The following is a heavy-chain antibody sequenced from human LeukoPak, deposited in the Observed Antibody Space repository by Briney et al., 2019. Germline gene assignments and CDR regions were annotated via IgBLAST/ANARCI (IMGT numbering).Heavy chain of an antibody. J-gene: IGHJ3*02. CDR2: IIPIFGTA. D-gene: IGHD1-26*01. CDR1: GGTFSSYA. Sequence: SVKASCKASGGTFSSYAISWVRQAPGQGLEWMGGIIPIFGTANYAQKFQGRVTITADESTSTAYMELSSLRSEDTAVYYCARDQGPLVGGLWDDAFDIWGQGTMVTVSS. V-gene: IGHV1-69*01. CDR3: ARDQGPLVGGLWDDAFDI.